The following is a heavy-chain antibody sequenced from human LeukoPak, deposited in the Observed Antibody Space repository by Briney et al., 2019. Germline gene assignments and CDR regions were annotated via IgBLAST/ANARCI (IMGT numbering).Heavy chain of an antibody. Sequence: GGFLRLSCAASGFTFNSYGMHWVRQAPGKGLEWVAFIRYDGSNKYYADSVKGRFTISRDNSKNTLYLQMNSLRAEDTAVYYCANSYYYDSVDSAIAYWGQGTLVTVSS. CDR2: IRYDGSNK. CDR3: ANSYYYDSVDSAIAY. J-gene: IGHJ4*02. CDR1: GFTFNSYG. V-gene: IGHV3-30*02. D-gene: IGHD3-22*01.